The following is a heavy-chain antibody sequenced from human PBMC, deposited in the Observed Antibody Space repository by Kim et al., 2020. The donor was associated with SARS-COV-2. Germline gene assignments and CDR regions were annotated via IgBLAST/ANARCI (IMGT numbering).Heavy chain of an antibody. V-gene: IGHV3-23*01. CDR1: GFTFSNYG. J-gene: IGHJ4*02. Sequence: GGSLRLSCAASGFTFSNYGMSWVRQAPGKGLEWVSGISGSGDTTTYADSVKGRFTVSRDNSKNTLYLQMSSLRAEATAIYYCANPRQPDYWGQGTLVTVSS. CDR3: ANPRQPDY. CDR2: ISGSGDTT. D-gene: IGHD6-13*01.